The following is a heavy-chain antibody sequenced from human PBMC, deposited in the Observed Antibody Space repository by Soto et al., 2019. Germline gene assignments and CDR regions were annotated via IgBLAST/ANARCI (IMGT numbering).Heavy chain of an antibody. D-gene: IGHD2-2*02. CDR3: ARGGVGCSSTSCYTYSSSCDY. Sequence: QVQLVQSGAEVKKPGASVKVSYKASGYTFTSYYMHWVRQAPGQGLEWMGIINPSGGSTSYAQKFQGRVTMTRDTSTSTVYMELSSLRSEDTAVYYCARGGVGCSSTSCYTYSSSCDYWGQGTLVTVSS. J-gene: IGHJ4*02. CDR2: INPSGGST. V-gene: IGHV1-46*01. CDR1: GYTFTSYY.